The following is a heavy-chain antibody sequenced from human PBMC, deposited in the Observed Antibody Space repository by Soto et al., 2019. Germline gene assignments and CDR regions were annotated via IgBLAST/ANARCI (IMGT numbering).Heavy chain of an antibody. CDR1: GFTFSSYS. V-gene: IGHV3-48*02. J-gene: IGHJ6*02. Sequence: GGSLRRSCAASGFTFSSYSMNCVRQAPGKGLEWVSYISSSSSTIYYADSVKGQFTISSDNAKNSLYLQMNSLRDEDTAVYYCARDGPVLRGPMDVWGQGTTVTVSS. D-gene: IGHD3-9*01. CDR3: ARDGPVLRGPMDV. CDR2: ISSSSSTI.